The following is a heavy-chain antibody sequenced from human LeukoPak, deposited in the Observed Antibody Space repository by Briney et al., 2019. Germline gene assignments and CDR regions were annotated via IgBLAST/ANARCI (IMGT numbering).Heavy chain of an antibody. CDR3: TRDQTPYY. CDR1: GFTFGDFA. CDR2: IRSKAYGAMP. Sequence: GGSLRLSCTTSGFTFGDFAMNWVRQAPGKGLEWVGFIRSKAYGAMPEYAASVKGRFTISRDDSKGIAYLQMNSLKAEDTAVYYCTRDQTPYYWGQGTLVTVSS. J-gene: IGHJ4*02. V-gene: IGHV3-49*04.